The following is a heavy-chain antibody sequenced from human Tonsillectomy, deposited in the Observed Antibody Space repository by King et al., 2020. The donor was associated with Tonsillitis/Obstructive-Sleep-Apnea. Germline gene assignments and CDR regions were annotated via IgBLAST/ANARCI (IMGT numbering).Heavy chain of an antibody. CDR3: AIGLCSGSPDEGLYYYYYGMDV. J-gene: IGHJ6*02. V-gene: IGHV6-1*01. D-gene: IGHD1-26*01. CDR1: GDSVSSNSAA. Sequence: VQLQQSGPGLVKPSQTLSLTCAISGDSVSSNSAAWNWIRQSPSRGLEWLGRTYYRSKWYNDYAVSVKSRITINPDTSKNQFSLQLNSVTAEDTAVYYGAIGLCSGSPDEGLYYYYYGMDVWGQGTTVTVSS. CDR2: TYYRSKWYN.